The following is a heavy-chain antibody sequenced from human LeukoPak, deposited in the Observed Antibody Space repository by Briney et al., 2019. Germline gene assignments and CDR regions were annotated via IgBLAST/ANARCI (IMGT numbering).Heavy chain of an antibody. D-gene: IGHD5-18*01. CDR1: GFTFSNYW. V-gene: IGHV3-7*01. CDR2: IKQDGSEK. Sequence: GGSLRLSCAVFGFTFSNYWMSWVRQAPGKGLEWVANIKQDGSEKYYVDSVEGRFTISRDNAKNSLYLQMNSLRAEDTAVYYCARIRGYSYGYPLWGQGTMVTVSS. J-gene: IGHJ3*01. CDR3: ARIRGYSYGYPL.